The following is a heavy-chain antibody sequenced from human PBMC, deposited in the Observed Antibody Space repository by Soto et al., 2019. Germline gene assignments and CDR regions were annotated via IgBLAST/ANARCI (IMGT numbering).Heavy chain of an antibody. CDR3: ARDPLGATAGIDY. J-gene: IGHJ4*02. CDR2: IWYDGSNK. D-gene: IGHD1-26*01. CDR1: GFTFSSYG. Sequence: PVGSVRLSCAASGFTFSSYGMHWVRQAPGKGLEWVAVIWYDGSNKYYADSVKGRFTISRDNSKNTLYLQMNSLRAEDTAVYYCARDPLGATAGIDYWGQGTLVTVSS. V-gene: IGHV3-33*01.